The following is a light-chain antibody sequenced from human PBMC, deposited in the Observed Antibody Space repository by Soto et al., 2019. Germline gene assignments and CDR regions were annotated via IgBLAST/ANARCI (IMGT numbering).Light chain of an antibody. Sequence: QSVLTQPPSASGSPGQSVTISCTGTSSDVGGYNYVSWYQQHPGKAPKLMIYEVSKRPSGVPDRFSGSKSGNTASLTVSGLQAEDEADYYCSSYAGSTLYFFGTGTKVTVL. J-gene: IGLJ1*01. V-gene: IGLV2-8*01. CDR3: SSYAGSTLYF. CDR2: EVS. CDR1: SSDVGGYNY.